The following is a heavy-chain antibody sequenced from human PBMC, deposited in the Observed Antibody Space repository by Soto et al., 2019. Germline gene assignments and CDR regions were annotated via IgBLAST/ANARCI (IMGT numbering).Heavy chain of an antibody. CDR1: GFTFSSYD. Sequence: VGSLRLSCAASGFTFSSYDMHWVRQATGKGLEWVSAIGTAGDTYYPGSVKGRFTISRENAKNSLYLQMNSLRAEDTAVYYCARDGVVAGLDYWGQGTLVTVSS. J-gene: IGHJ4*02. CDR2: IGTAGDT. CDR3: ARDGVVAGLDY. V-gene: IGHV3-13*01. D-gene: IGHD6-19*01.